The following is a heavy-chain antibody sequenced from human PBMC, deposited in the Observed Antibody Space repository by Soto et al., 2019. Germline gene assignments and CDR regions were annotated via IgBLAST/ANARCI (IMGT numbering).Heavy chain of an antibody. CDR1: GGTIKTYT. CDR3: ATGEVVPSFPNGLDT. CDR2: FIPSFPAP. V-gene: IGHV1-69*12. Sequence: VQFVQSGAELKKPGSSVRVSCRASGGTIKTYTLSWVRQAPGQGLEWMGAFIPSFPAPNFAQRFKGRLTLTADESTNTGFMELSGLRPEDTAVYFCATGEVVPSFPNGLDTWGQGTHVIVSS. J-gene: IGHJ5*02. D-gene: IGHD2-21*01.